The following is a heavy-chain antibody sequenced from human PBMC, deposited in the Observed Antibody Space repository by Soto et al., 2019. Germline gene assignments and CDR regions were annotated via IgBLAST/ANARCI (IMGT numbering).Heavy chain of an antibody. D-gene: IGHD2-15*01. CDR3: VRHGGRLFDY. Sequence: QVQLQESGPGLVKPSGTLSLTCAVSDGFISSSNYWSWVRQPQGKGLEWIGQVYHNGGPSYNPSLRSRVTMSIDKSKNQFSLNLSAVTAADTAVYFCVRHGGRLFDYWGPGHLVTVSS. J-gene: IGHJ4*02. V-gene: IGHV4-4*02. CDR2: VYHNGGP. CDR1: DGFISSSNY.